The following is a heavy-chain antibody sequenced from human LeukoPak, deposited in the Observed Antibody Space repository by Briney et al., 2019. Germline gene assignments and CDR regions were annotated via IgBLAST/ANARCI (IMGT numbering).Heavy chain of an antibody. CDR2: IYSDGNT. Sequence: PGGSLRLSCAASGFIVSDKYMSWVRQAPGKGLEWISVIYSDGNTYYSDSVKGRFTISRDNSKNTLLLQMDSLRAEDTAVYYCTRGHYSNTLGGQGTLVTVSS. J-gene: IGHJ4*02. V-gene: IGHV3-66*01. CDR1: GFIVSDKY. D-gene: IGHD6-13*01. CDR3: TRGHYSNTL.